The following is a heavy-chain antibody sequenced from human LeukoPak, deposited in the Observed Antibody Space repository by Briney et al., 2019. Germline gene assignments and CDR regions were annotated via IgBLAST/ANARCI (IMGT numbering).Heavy chain of an antibody. CDR1: GFTFSRYS. Sequence: GGSLRLSCAASGFTFSRYSMHWVRQAPGKGLEYVSAISNNGGSTYYAESVKGRFTVSRDNSKNTLYLQMDSLRAEDMAVYYCARTSIAAREADYWGQGTLVTVSS. V-gene: IGHV3-64*02. J-gene: IGHJ4*02. CDR3: ARTSIAAREADY. CDR2: ISNNGGST. D-gene: IGHD6-6*01.